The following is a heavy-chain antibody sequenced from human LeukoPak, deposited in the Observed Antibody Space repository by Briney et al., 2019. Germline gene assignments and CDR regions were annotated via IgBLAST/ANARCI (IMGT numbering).Heavy chain of an antibody. CDR2: IRSKPYGGTT. J-gene: IGHJ6*03. V-gene: IGHV3-49*04. D-gene: IGHD5-18*01. CDR1: SLTFGDYA. CDR3: ISDYRGDSSYYMDV. Sequence: TGGSLRLSCIAYSLTFGDYAMRWARQAPGKGLEWVGFIRSKPYGGTTEYAASVKGRFSISRDDSKSTAYLQMNSLKTEDTAVYYYISDYRGDSSYYMDVWGKGTTVTVSS.